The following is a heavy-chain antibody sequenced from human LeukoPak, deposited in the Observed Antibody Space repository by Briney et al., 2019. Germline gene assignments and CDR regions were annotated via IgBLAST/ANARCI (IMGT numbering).Heavy chain of an antibody. CDR1: GYTFTSYA. CDR2: INAGNGNT. D-gene: IGHD3-10*01. Sequence: ASVKVSCKAPGYTFTSYAMHWVRQAPGQRLEWMGWINAGNGNTKYSQKFQGRVTITRDTSASTAYMELSSLRSEDTAVYYCARVPYYYGSGSYFGYWGQGTLVTVSS. CDR3: ARVPYYYGSGSYFGY. V-gene: IGHV1-3*01. J-gene: IGHJ4*02.